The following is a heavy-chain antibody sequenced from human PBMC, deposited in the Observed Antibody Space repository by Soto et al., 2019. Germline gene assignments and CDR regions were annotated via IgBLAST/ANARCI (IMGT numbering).Heavy chain of an antibody. V-gene: IGHV3-23*01. CDR1: VFTFSSYA. CDR2: ISGSGGST. Sequence: GGSLRLSCASSVFTFSSYAMSCVRQSPGKWLEWVSAISGSGGSTYYADSVKGRFTISRDNSKNTLYLQMNSLRAEDTAVYYCAKDFWSGSYYKHYGMEVWGQGTTGNVSS. J-gene: IGHJ6*01. D-gene: IGHD3-3*01. CDR3: AKDFWSGSYYKHYGMEV.